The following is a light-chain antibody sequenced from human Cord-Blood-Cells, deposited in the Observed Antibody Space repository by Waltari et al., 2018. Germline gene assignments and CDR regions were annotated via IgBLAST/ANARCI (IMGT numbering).Light chain of an antibody. CDR3: GTWDSSLSAGE. V-gene: IGLV1-51*02. J-gene: IGLJ3*02. Sequence: QSVLTQPPSVSAAPGQKVTIPCSGSSSNIGNNYVSRYQQLPGTAPKLLIYENNKRPSGIPDRFSGSKSGTSATLGITGLQTGDEADYYCGTWDSSLSAGEFGGGTKLTVL. CDR1: SSNIGNNY. CDR2: ENN.